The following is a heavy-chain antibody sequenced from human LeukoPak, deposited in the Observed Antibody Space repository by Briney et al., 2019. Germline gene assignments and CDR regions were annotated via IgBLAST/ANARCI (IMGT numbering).Heavy chain of an antibody. CDR1: GGSISSYY. J-gene: IGHJ6*02. D-gene: IGHD4-17*01. CDR2: IYYSGGT. V-gene: IGHV4-59*01. CDR3: ASLRYGDYGMDV. Sequence: SETLSLTCTVSGGSISSYYWSWIRQPPGKGLEWIGYIYYSGGTNYNPSLKSRVTISVDASKNQFSLKLSSVTAADTAVYYCASLRYGDYGMDVWGQGTTVTVSS.